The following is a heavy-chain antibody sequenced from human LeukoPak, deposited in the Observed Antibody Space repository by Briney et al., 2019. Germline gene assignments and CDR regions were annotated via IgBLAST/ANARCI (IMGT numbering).Heavy chain of an antibody. J-gene: IGHJ6*03. Sequence: ASVKVSCKASGYTFTSYGISWVRQAPGQGLEWMGWISAYNGNTNYAQKLQGRVTMTTDTSTSTAYMELRSLRSDDTAVYYRARVSSGSYFYYYYYMDVWGKGTTVTVSS. D-gene: IGHD1-26*01. V-gene: IGHV1-18*01. CDR1: GYTFTSYG. CDR3: ARVSSGSYFYYYYYMDV. CDR2: ISAYNGNT.